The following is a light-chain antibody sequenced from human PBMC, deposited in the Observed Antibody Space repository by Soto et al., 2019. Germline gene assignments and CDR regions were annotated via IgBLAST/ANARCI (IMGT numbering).Light chain of an antibody. Sequence: EIVLTQSPATLSLSPGERATLSCRTSQSVSKYFAWYQQKPGRAPRLLIYDASSRATGIPARFICSGSGTDFTLTISSLEPEDFAIYYCQQRSNWPITFGQGTRLEIK. CDR1: QSVSKY. CDR2: DAS. CDR3: QQRSNWPIT. J-gene: IGKJ5*01. V-gene: IGKV3-11*01.